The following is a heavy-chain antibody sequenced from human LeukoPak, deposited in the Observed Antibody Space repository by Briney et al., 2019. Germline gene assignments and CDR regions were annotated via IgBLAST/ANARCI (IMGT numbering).Heavy chain of an antibody. CDR2: INPNSGGT. CDR3: ARERGTLAVAGDAVDI. CDR1: GYTFTGYY. Sequence: GASVKVSCKASGYTFTGYYMHWVRQAPGEGLEWMGWINPNSGGTKYAQKFQGRVTMTRDTSINTAYMEVRRRTSDDTAVYYCARERGTLAVAGDAVDIWGQGTMVTVSS. V-gene: IGHV1-2*02. D-gene: IGHD6-19*01. J-gene: IGHJ3*02.